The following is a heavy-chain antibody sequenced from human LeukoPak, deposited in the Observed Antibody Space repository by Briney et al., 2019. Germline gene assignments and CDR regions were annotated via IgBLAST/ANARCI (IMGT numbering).Heavy chain of an antibody. CDR3: AKGPIAAAAIEVYFDY. J-gene: IGHJ4*02. D-gene: IGHD6-13*01. V-gene: IGHV3-23*01. Sequence: GGSLRLSCAASGFTFSSYGMSWVRQAPGKGLEWVSAISGSGGSTYYADSVKGRFTISRDNSKNTLYLQMNSLRAEDTAVYYCAKGPIAAAAIEVYFDYWGQGTLVTVSS. CDR1: GFTFSSYG. CDR2: ISGSGGST.